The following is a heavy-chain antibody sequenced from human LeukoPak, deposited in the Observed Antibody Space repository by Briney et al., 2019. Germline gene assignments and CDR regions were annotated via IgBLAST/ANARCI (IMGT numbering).Heavy chain of an antibody. D-gene: IGHD2-2*01. V-gene: IGHV4-4*02. J-gene: IGHJ4*02. CDR3: ARGGKYCSSTSCYWRGYYFDY. CDR2: IYHSGST. CDR1: GGSIRSNW. Sequence: SGTLSLTCAVSGGSIRSNWWSWVRQPPGKGLEWIGSIYHSGSTYYNPSLKSRVTISVDTSKNQFSLKLSSVTAADTAVYYCARGGKYCSSTSCYWRGYYFDYWGQGTLVTVSS.